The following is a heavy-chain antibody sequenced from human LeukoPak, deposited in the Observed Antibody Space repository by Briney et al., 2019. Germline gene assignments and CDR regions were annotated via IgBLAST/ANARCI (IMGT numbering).Heavy chain of an antibody. CDR3: AKEVVYETDYYYYYGMDV. J-gene: IGHJ6*02. CDR2: IIGSGGST. Sequence: GGSLTLSCAASGFTFSSYAMSWVRQAPGKGLEWVSSIIGSGGSTYYADSVKGRFTSSRDNSKNTLYLQMNSLRAEDTAVYYCAKEVVYETDYYYYYGMDVWGQGTTVTVSS. CDR1: GFTFSSYA. V-gene: IGHV3-23*01. D-gene: IGHD2-15*01.